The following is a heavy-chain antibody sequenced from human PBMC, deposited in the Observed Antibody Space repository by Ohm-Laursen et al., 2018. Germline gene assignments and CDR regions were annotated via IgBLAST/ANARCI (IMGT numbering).Heavy chain of an antibody. CDR3: VKGPGGYRYGDY. D-gene: IGHD5-18*01. CDR2: ITDSGGST. J-gene: IGHJ4*02. Sequence: SLRLSCSASGFTFSNYAMYWVRQAPGKGLEWVSAITDSGGSTFYADSVKGRFTISRDNSKNMLYLQMNSLRAEDTAVYSCVKGPGGYRYGDYWGQGTLVTVSS. V-gene: IGHV3-23*01. CDR1: GFTFSNYA.